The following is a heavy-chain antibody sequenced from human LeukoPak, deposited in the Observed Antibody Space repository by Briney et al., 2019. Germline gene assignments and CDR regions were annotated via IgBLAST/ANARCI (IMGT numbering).Heavy chain of an antibody. V-gene: IGHV1-24*01. Sequence: ASVKDSCKVSGYTLTELSMHWVRQAPGKGLEWMGGFDPEDGETIYAQKFQGRVTMTEDTSTDTAYMELSSLRSEDTAVYYCATARLRQWLVGYFDYWGQGTLVTVSS. CDR3: ATARLRQWLVGYFDY. J-gene: IGHJ4*02. CDR2: FDPEDGET. CDR1: GYTLTELS. D-gene: IGHD6-19*01.